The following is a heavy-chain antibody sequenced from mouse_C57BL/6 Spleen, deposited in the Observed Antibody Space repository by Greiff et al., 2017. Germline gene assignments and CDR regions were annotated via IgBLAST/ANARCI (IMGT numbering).Heavy chain of an antibody. J-gene: IGHJ4*01. CDR2: IHPNSGST. CDR3: ARSGPYYAMDY. Sequence: VQLQQPGAELVKPGASVKLSCKASGYTFTSYWMHWVKQRPGQGLEWIGMIHPNSGSTNYNEKFKSKATLTVDKSSSTAYMQLSSRTSEDSAVYYCARSGPYYAMDYWGQGTSVTVSS. V-gene: IGHV1-64*01. CDR1: GYTFTSYW.